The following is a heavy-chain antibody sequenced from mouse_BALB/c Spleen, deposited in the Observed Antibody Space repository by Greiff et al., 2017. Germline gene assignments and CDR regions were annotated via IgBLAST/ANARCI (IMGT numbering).Heavy chain of an antibody. V-gene: IGHV5-9-3*01. D-gene: IGHD1-1*01. CDR2: FSSGGSYT. CDR3: ARQGYYGGMDY. Sequence: EVNVVESGGGLVKPGGSLKLSCAASGFTFSSYAMSWVRQTPEKRLEWVATFSSGGSYTYYPDSVKGRFTISRDNAKNTLYLQMSSLRSEDTAMYYCARQGYYGGMDYWGQGTSVTVSS. CDR1: GFTFSSYA. J-gene: IGHJ4*01.